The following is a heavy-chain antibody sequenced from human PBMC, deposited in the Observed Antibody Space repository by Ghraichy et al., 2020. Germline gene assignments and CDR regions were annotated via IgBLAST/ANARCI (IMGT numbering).Heavy chain of an antibody. J-gene: IGHJ3*02. CDR2: ISSSSNYI. Sequence: GSLRLCCAASGFTCSSYTMNWVRQAPGKGLEWVSSISSSSNYIYYADSVKGRFTISRDNAKNSLYLQMNSLRAEDTAVYYCARFYSGDLRYFDWEDAFDIWGQGTMVTVSS. CDR1: GFTCSSYT. V-gene: IGHV3-21*01. D-gene: IGHD3-9*01. CDR3: ARFYSGDLRYFDWEDAFDI.